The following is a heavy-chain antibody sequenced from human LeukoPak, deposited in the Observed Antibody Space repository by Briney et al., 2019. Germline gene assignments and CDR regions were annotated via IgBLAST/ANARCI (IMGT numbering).Heavy chain of an antibody. V-gene: IGHV4-39*07. CDR3: ARDPLRPYYYDSSGYGSDY. J-gene: IGHJ4*02. CDR1: GGSISSSSYY. CDR2: IYYSGST. D-gene: IGHD3-22*01. Sequence: SETLSLTCTVSGGSISSSSYYWGWIRQPPGKGLEWIGSIYYSGSTYYNPSLKSRVTISVDTSKNQFSLKLSSVTAADTAVYYCARDPLRPYYYDSSGYGSDYWGQGTLVTVSS.